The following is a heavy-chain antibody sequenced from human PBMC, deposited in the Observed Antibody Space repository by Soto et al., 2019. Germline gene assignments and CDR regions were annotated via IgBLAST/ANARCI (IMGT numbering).Heavy chain of an antibody. Sequence: QITLKESGPTLVKPTQTLTLTCTFSGFSLSTSGVGVGWIRQPPGKALEWLALIYWDDDKRYSPSLKSRLTITKDTSKNQVVLTMTNMDPVDTATYYCADVKGGYSSSWYGGLNWFDPWGQGTLVTVSS. J-gene: IGHJ5*02. CDR2: IYWDDDK. CDR1: GFSLSTSGVG. V-gene: IGHV2-5*02. CDR3: ADVKGGYSSSWYGGLNWFDP. D-gene: IGHD6-13*01.